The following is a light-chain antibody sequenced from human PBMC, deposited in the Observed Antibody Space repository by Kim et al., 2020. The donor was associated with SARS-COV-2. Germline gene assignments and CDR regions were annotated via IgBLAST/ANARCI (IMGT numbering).Light chain of an antibody. CDR1: NFGSNP. CDR2: FAN. CDR3: QVWDGITDHYV. J-gene: IGLJ1*01. V-gene: IGLV3-21*04. Sequence: APGQTANITCGGVNFGSNPVLWYQQKPGQAPVVVISFANCRPSGIPERFSGSNSGNTATLTISRVEAGDEADYYCQVWDGITDHYVFGTGTNVTVL.